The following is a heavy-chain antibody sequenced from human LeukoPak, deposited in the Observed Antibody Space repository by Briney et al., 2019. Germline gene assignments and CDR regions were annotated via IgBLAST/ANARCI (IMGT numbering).Heavy chain of an antibody. V-gene: IGHV1-18*01. Sequence: ASVKVSCKPSGYTFTSYAISWLRQAPGQGLEWMGWISTYSGNTNYAQKLQGRITMTIETSTSTAYMELRSLRSDDTAVYYCAREVVPAAIGGGERYYYYYYGMDVWGQGTTVTVSS. D-gene: IGHD2-2*01. CDR3: AREVVPAAIGGGERYYYYYYGMDV. CDR2: ISTYSGNT. CDR1: GYTFTSYA. J-gene: IGHJ6*02.